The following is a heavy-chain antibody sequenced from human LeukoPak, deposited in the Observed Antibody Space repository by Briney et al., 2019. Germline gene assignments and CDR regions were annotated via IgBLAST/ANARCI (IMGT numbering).Heavy chain of an antibody. V-gene: IGHV3-30-3*01. CDR2: ISYDGSNK. J-gene: IGHJ4*02. Sequence: PGGSLRLSCAASGFTFSSYAMHWVRQAPGKGLEWEAVISYDGSNKYYADSVKGRFTISRDNSKNTLYLQMNSLRAEDTAVYYCARDRYYYDSSAPWYWGQGTLVTVSS. D-gene: IGHD3-22*01. CDR3: ARDRYYYDSSAPWY. CDR1: GFTFSSYA.